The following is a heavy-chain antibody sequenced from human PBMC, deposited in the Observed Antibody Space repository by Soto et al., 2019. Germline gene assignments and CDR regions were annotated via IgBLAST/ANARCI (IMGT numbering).Heavy chain of an antibody. CDR3: ARYSSSWNGFDY. D-gene: IGHD6-13*01. Sequence: GSLRLSCAASGFTFSSYGMHWVRQAPGKGLEWVAVIWYDGSNKYYAHSVKGRFTISRDNSKNTLYLQMNSLRAEDTAVYYCARYSSSWNGFDYWGQGTLVTVSS. CDR2: IWYDGSNK. J-gene: IGHJ4*02. V-gene: IGHV3-33*01. CDR1: GFTFSSYG.